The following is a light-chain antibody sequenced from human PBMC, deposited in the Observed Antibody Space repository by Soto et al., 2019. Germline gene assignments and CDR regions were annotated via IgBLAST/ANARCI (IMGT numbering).Light chain of an antibody. Sequence: EIVMTQSPATLSVSPGETATLSCRASQSVGSALAWYQHKPGQAPRLLIVAASIRATGVPVRFSGGGSGTEFTLTIRSLQSEDFAVYYCQQYKNWPPLTFGGGTTVEIK. CDR2: AAS. V-gene: IGKV3-15*01. CDR3: QQYKNWPPLT. J-gene: IGKJ4*01. CDR1: QSVGSA.